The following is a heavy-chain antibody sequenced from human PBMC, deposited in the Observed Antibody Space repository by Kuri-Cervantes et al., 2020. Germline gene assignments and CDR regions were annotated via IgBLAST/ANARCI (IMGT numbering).Heavy chain of an antibody. CDR3: AREGGPFDL. CDR2: ISYDGSNK. CDR1: GFTFSSYA. V-gene: IGHV3-30-3*01. Sequence: GESLKISCAASGFTFSSYAMHWVRQAPGKGLEWVAVISYDGSNKYYADSVKGRFTISRDNSKNTLYLQMNSLRAEDTAVYYCAREGGPFDLWGRGTLVTVSS. J-gene: IGHJ2*01. D-gene: IGHD3-16*01.